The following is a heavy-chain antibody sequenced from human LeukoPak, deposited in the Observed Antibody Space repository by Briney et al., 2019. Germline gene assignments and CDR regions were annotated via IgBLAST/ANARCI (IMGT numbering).Heavy chain of an antibody. CDR1: GGXLSSYY. D-gene: IGHD4-17*01. Sequence: SETLSLTCTVSGGXLSSYYCTWIRQPAGKGREWLGRISTTGSTNYNPSIKSRITMSVDTSKNQFSLKLSSVIAADTAVYYCARRYCDYDYWGQGTLVTVSS. CDR3: ARRYCDYDY. J-gene: IGHJ4*02. CDR2: ISTTGST. V-gene: IGHV4-4*07.